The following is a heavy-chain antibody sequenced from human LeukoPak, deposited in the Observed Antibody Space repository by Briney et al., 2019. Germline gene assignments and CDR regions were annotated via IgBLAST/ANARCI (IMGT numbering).Heavy chain of an antibody. CDR3: AKDPYSSRMEYFQY. Sequence: GGSLRLSCVASGFTFSSYGMHWVRQAPGKRLEWVAVISYDGNDKYYADSVKGRFSISRDNSKNTLYLEMSSLRTEDTAVYYCAKDPYSSRMEYFQYWGQGTLVIVSS. V-gene: IGHV3-30*18. CDR1: GFTFSSYG. CDR2: ISYDGNDK. J-gene: IGHJ1*01. D-gene: IGHD3-22*01.